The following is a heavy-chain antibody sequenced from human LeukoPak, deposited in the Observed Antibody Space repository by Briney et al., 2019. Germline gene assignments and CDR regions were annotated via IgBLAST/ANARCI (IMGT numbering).Heavy chain of an antibody. CDR1: GGSFSGYC. CDR3: ARGRGDGYNPRAFDI. Sequence: SETLSLTCAVYGGSFSGYCWSWLRQRPGIGLEWIGEINNSASTNYNPSLRSRATISVHPSKTQFSLKLSSVTAADTAVYYLARGRGDGYNPRAFDIWGQGTMVTVSS. D-gene: IGHD5-24*01. CDR2: INNSAST. V-gene: IGHV4-34*01. J-gene: IGHJ3*02.